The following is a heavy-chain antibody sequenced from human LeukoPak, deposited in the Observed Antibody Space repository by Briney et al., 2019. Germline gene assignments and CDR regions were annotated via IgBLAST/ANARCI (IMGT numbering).Heavy chain of an antibody. Sequence: GGSLRLSCAASGFTFSSYGMHWVRQAPGKGLEWVAFIRYDGSNKYYADSVKGRFTISRDNSKNTLYLQMNSLRAEDTAVYYCAKAAYYYGSGSYWYYYYYMDVWGKGTTVTISS. D-gene: IGHD3-10*01. CDR1: GFTFSSYG. CDR2: IRYDGSNK. J-gene: IGHJ6*03. CDR3: AKAAYYYGSGSYWYYYYYMDV. V-gene: IGHV3-30*02.